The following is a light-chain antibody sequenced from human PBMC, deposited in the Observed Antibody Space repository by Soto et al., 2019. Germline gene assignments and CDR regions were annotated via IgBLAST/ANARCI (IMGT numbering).Light chain of an antibody. Sequence: EIVMTQSPATLSVSPGERATLSCRAGQGVTTNFAWYQQKSGQSPRLLIYDVSIRATGVPARFSGTGSETDFTLTISGLQSEDSAVDFCQKYNNWPFSFGQGTRLEIK. CDR1: QGVTTN. CDR2: DVS. V-gene: IGKV3-15*01. J-gene: IGKJ5*01. CDR3: QKYNNWPFS.